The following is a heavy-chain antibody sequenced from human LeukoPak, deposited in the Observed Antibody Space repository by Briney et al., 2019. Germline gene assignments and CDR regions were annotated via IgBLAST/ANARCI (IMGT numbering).Heavy chain of an antibody. D-gene: IGHD3-16*02. J-gene: IGHJ4*02. Sequence: SETLSLTRAVYGGSFSGYYWSWIRQPPGKGLEWIGEINHSGSTNYNPSLKSRVTISVDTSKNQFSLKLSSVTAADTAVYYCARGISYDYVWGSYRQRFDYWGQGTLVTVSS. CDR2: INHSGST. V-gene: IGHV4-34*01. CDR1: GGSFSGYY. CDR3: ARGISYDYVWGSYRQRFDY.